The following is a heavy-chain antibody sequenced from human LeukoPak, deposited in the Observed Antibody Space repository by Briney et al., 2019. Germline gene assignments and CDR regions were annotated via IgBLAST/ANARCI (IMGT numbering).Heavy chain of an antibody. CDR1: GFTFSSYW. CDR2: INTDGSST. V-gene: IGHV3-74*01. J-gene: IGHJ4*02. CDR3: VRGARGMYYFDY. Sequence: GGSLRLSCAASGFTFSSYWMHWVRQAPGKGLVWVSRINTDGSSTYYADSVKGRFTISRDNAKNTLYLQMNSLRAEDTVVYYCVRGARGMYYFDYWGQGTLDTVSS. D-gene: IGHD3-16*01.